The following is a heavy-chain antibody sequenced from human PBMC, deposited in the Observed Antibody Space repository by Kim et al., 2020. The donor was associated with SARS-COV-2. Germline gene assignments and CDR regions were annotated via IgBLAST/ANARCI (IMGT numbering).Heavy chain of an antibody. CDR3: TKDRYCSGGICPLDY. Sequence: GGSLRLSCAGSGFSFYEYAMHWVRQGPGKGLEWVSGISSNSDSIAYADSVKGRFTISKDNANQFLYLQMNSLRAEDTALYYCTKDRYCSGGICPLDYWGQGTLVTVSS. J-gene: IGHJ4*02. D-gene: IGHD2-15*01. CDR1: GFSFYEYA. V-gene: IGHV3-9*01. CDR2: ISSNSDSI.